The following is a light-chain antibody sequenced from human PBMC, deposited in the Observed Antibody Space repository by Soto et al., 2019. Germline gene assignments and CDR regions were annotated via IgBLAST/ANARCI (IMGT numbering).Light chain of an antibody. CDR3: QQADTFPIT. CDR1: LPISNY. J-gene: IGKJ5*01. V-gene: IGKV1-27*01. Sequence: GHRVTIVCGASLPISNYLAWYQQKPGKIPNLLIYAASTLQAGVPSRFSGSGSGTDFTLTISSLQPEDSAIYYCQQADTFPITFGQGTRLEIK. CDR2: AAS.